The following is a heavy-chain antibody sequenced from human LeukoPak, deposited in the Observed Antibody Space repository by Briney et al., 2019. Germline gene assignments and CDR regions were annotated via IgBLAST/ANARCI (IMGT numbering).Heavy chain of an antibody. V-gene: IGHV3-74*01. CDR1: GFTFSSYW. D-gene: IGHD6-19*01. CDR3: ARERTSGWDAFDF. Sequence: GGSLRLSCAASGFTFSSYWMHWVRQVPGKGLEWVSRINSVGSSTSYADSVKGRFTISRDNAKNTLYLQMNSLRAEDTAVYYCARERTSGWDAFDFWGQGTLVTVSS. J-gene: IGHJ4*02. CDR2: INSVGSST.